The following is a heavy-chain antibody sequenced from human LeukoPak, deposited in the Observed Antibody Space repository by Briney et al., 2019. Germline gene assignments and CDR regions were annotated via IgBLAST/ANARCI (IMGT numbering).Heavy chain of an antibody. D-gene: IGHD5-18*01. V-gene: IGHV4-34*01. Sequence: PSETLSLTCGVYGGSFSGYYWGWIRQPPGKGLEWIGEINHSGSTNYNPSLKSRVTISVDTSKNQFSLKLSSVTAADTAVYYCARGLGEVDTAINDYWGQGTLVTVSS. J-gene: IGHJ4*02. CDR2: INHSGST. CDR3: ARGLGEVDTAINDY. CDR1: GGSFSGYY.